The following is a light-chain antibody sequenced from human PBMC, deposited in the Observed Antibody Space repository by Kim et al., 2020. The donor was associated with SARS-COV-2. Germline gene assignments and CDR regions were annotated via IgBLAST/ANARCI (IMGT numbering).Light chain of an antibody. J-gene: IGKJ4*01. Sequence: EIVLTQSPATLSLSPGERATLSCRARESVTNYLAWYQQKPGQAPRLFIYAASNRATGIPARFSGSGSGTDFTLTIDSLEPEDFAIYYCQQHSNWPLTFGGGTKVEI. V-gene: IGKV3-11*01. CDR3: QQHSNWPLT. CDR2: AAS. CDR1: ESVTNY.